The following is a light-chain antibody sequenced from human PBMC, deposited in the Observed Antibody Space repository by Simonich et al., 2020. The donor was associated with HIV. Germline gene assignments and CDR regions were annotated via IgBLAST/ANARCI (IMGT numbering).Light chain of an antibody. Sequence: QTVVTQEPSLTVSPGGTVTLPCASSTGAVTSGSYPSCFQKKPGQAPRALISSTSNKRSGTPTRFSGSLLGGKAALTLSGVQPEDEAEYYCLLYYGSAWVFGGGTKLTVL. CDR1: TGAVTSGSY. J-gene: IGLJ3*02. CDR3: LLYYGSAWV. V-gene: IGLV7-43*01. CDR2: STS.